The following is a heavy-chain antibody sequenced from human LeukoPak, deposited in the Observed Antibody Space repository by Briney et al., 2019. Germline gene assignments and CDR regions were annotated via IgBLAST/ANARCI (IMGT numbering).Heavy chain of an antibody. J-gene: IGHJ6*03. CDR2: ISAYNGNT. V-gene: IGHV1-18*01. CDR3: ARGLGYFGSGTYARDYYYYMDV. Sequence: ASVKVSCKASGYTFTSYGINWVRQAPGQGLEWMGWISAYNGNTDHAQKFQGRVSMTTDTSTSIGYMELRSLRSDDTAVYYCARGLGYFGSGTYARDYYYYMDVWGKGTTVTVSS. D-gene: IGHD3-10*01. CDR1: GYTFTSYG.